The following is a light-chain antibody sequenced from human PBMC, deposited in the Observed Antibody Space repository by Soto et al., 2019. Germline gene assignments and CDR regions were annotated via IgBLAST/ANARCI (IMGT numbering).Light chain of an antibody. Sequence: EIVXTQSPATXSXFXADXXXVSCRASQYINTRLAWYQHRPGQAPRLLIYQTSIRAAGIPARFSASGSGTDFTLTISDVQPEDFALYYCHQRQSWPRTFGQGTKVDIK. V-gene: IGKV3-11*01. CDR1: QYINTR. J-gene: IGKJ1*01. CDR3: HQRQSWPRT. CDR2: QTS.